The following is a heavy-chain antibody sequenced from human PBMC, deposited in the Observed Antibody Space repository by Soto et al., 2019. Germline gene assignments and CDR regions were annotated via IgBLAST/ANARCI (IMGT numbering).Heavy chain of an antibody. D-gene: IGHD3-22*01. Sequence: PSETLSLTCTVSGGSMNNYYWSWIRQAPGKXLQYIGYISYMGTANYNPSLKSRVTISVDTSKNQFSLKLTSLTAADTALYYCTDPGGGYVNSGYYGGDYDCWGRVTRVAVCS. V-gene: IGHV4-59*01. CDR2: ISYMGTA. J-gene: IGHJ4*02. CDR1: GGSMNNYY. CDR3: TDPGGGYVNSGYYGGDYDC.